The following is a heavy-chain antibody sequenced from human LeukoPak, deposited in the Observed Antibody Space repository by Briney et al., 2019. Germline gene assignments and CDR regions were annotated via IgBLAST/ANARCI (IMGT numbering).Heavy chain of an antibody. J-gene: IGHJ4*02. CDR2: INHSGST. Sequence: SETLSLTCAVYGGSFSGYYWSWIRQPPGKGLEWIGEINHSGSTNYNPSLKSRVTISVDTSKNQFSLKLSSVTAADTAVYYCARGRNYGGNRSRPLDYWGQGTLVTVSS. V-gene: IGHV4-34*01. D-gene: IGHD4-23*01. CDR1: GGSFSGYY. CDR3: ARGRNYGGNRSRPLDY.